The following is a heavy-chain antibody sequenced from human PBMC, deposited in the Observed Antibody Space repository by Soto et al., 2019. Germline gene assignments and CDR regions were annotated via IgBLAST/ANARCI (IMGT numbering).Heavy chain of an antibody. J-gene: IGHJ6*02. CDR2: INAANGNT. Sequence: QVQLVQSGAEVKKPGASVQVSCKASGYTFTTYALQWVRQARGERLEWMGWINAANGNTKYSKKFQGRVTISRDTSASTTFMELRSLRSEDTAVYYCGRSVVGATGEILYNAMDVWGQGTTVTVSS. V-gene: IGHV1-3*01. CDR1: GYTFTTYA. D-gene: IGHD1-26*01. CDR3: GRSVVGATGEILYNAMDV.